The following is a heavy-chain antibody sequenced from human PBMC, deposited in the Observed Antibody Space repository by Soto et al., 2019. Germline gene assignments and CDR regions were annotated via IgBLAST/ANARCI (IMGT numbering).Heavy chain of an antibody. CDR3: AKGDTTMITDYYAMDV. Sequence: GGSLRLSCAVSGFTFTSYAMTWVRQAPGKGLEWVSAIGGSGGSEFYADSVKGRFTISRDNSKNTLYLQMKSLRAEDTALYYCAKGDTTMITDYYAMDVWGQGTTVTVSS. D-gene: IGHD5-18*01. J-gene: IGHJ6*02. CDR2: IGGSGGSE. CDR1: GFTFTSYA. V-gene: IGHV3-23*01.